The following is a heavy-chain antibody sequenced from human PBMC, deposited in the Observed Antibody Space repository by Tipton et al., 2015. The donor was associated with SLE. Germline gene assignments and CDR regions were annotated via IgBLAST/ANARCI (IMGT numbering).Heavy chain of an antibody. V-gene: IGHV3-64*02. Sequence: SLRLSCAASGFAFSSFALHWVRQAPGKGLEYVSTISDDGAESHYAASVKDRFTVSRDNSKNTLYLQMGSLRPEDMAVYYCARGGYGSGSTFLGMDVWGQGTTVNVSS. CDR3: ARGGYGSGSTFLGMDV. CDR1: GFAFSSFA. D-gene: IGHD3-10*01. CDR2: ISDDGAES. J-gene: IGHJ6*02.